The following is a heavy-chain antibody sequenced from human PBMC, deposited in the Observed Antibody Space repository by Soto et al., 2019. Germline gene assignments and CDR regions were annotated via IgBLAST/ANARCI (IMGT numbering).Heavy chain of an antibody. J-gene: IGHJ4*02. CDR2: ISSSSSYI. Sequence: GRSLRLSCAASGFTFSSFSMNWVRQATGKGLEWVSSISSSSSYIYYADSVKGRFTISRDNAKNSLYLQMNSLRAEDTAVYYCARGSRLAAAGYDYWGQGTLVTVAA. CDR1: GFTFSSFS. D-gene: IGHD6-13*01. V-gene: IGHV3-21*01. CDR3: ARGSRLAAAGYDY.